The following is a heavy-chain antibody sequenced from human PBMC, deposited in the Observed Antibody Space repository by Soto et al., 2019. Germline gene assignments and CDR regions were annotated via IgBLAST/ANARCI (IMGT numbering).Heavy chain of an antibody. J-gene: IGHJ6*02. CDR2: ITGSSDYT. V-gene: IGHV3-11*05. CDR1: GFTVSDYY. Sequence: QVQLVESGGGLVRPGGSLRLSCAASGFTVSDYYMTWIRQAPGKGLEWVSYITGSSDYTNYADSVKGRFTISRDNVKNSLYLHMNSLRAEDTAVYYCAREYYYGMDVWGQGTTVTVSS. CDR3: AREYYYGMDV.